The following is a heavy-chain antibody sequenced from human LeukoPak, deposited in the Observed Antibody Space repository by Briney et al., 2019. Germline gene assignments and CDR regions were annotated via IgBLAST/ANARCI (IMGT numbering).Heavy chain of an antibody. D-gene: IGHD3-22*01. Sequence: GGSLTLSCEASGFTFSGNWMSWVRQAPGKGLEWVSSIASDTTYIKYADSVKGRFTVSRGNAKNSVFLEMKSLRADDTAIYFCARDYYDSSASATFDYWGRGTLVTVSS. CDR1: GFTFSGNW. CDR2: IASDTTYI. V-gene: IGHV3-21*06. CDR3: ARDYYDSSASATFDY. J-gene: IGHJ4*02.